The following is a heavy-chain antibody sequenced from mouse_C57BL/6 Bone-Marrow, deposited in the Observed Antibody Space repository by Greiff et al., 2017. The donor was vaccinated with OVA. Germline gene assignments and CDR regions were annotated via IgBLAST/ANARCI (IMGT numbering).Heavy chain of an antibody. CDR2: ISDGGSYT. CDR3: ARDRALRREDFDY. V-gene: IGHV5-4*01. CDR1: GFTFSSYA. D-gene: IGHD2-12*01. Sequence: EVKLVESGGGLVKPGGSLKLSCAASGFTFSSYAMSWVRQTPEKRLEWVATISDGGSYTYYPDNVKGRFTISRDNAKNNLYLQMSHLKSEDTAMYYCARDRALRREDFDYWGQGTTLTVSS. J-gene: IGHJ2*01.